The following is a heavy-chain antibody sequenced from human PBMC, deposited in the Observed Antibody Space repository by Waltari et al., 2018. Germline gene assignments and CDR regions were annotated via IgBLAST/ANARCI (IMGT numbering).Heavy chain of an antibody. Sequence: QVQLVQSGAEVKKPGASVKVSCKASGYTFTGYYMHWVRQAPGQGLEWMGWINPNSGGTNYAQKFQGRVTITADEATSTAYMELSSLRSEDTAVYYCARNTVVVVAQGAFDIWGQGTMVTVSS. CDR1: GYTFTGYY. J-gene: IGHJ3*02. D-gene: IGHD2-15*01. CDR2: INPNSGGT. V-gene: IGHV1-2*02. CDR3: ARNTVVVVAQGAFDI.